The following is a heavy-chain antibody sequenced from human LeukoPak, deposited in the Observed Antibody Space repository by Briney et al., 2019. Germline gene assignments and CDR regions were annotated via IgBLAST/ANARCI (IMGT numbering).Heavy chain of an antibody. D-gene: IGHD3-22*01. V-gene: IGHV4-59*08. Sequence: SETLSLTCTVSGGSISSYYWSWIRQPPGKGLEWIGYIYYSGSTNYNPSLKSRVTISVDTSKNQFSLKLSSVTAADTAVYYCARVDYYDTSGYLGYFDYWGQGTLVTVSS. CDR2: IYYSGST. J-gene: IGHJ4*02. CDR1: GGSISSYY. CDR3: ARVDYYDTSGYLGYFDY.